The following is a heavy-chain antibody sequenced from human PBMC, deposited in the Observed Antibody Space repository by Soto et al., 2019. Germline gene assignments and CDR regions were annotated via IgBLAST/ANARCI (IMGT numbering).Heavy chain of an antibody. V-gene: IGHV4-34*01. CDR3: GRGRLMVYANYYYYYGRDV. Sequence: SETLSLTCAVYGGSFSGYYWSWIRQPPGKGLEWFGEINHSGSTNYNPSLKSRVTIAVDTSKNQFSLNPSSVTAADTSVYYCGRGRLMVYANYYYYYGRDVWGRGTTVDVSS. CDR1: GGSFSGYY. D-gene: IGHD2-8*01. CDR2: INHSGST. J-gene: IGHJ6*02.